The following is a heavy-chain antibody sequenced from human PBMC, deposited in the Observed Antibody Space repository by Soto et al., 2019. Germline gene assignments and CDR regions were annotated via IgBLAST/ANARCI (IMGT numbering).Heavy chain of an antibody. CDR1: GGSISSGDYY. J-gene: IGHJ6*02. Sequence: SETLSLTCTVSGGSISSGDYYWSWIRQPPGKGLEWIGYIYYSGSTYYNPSLKSRVTISVDTSKNQFSLKLSSVTAADTAVYYCARDRSGSYYGMGVWGQGTTVTVSS. CDR2: IYYSGST. V-gene: IGHV4-30-4*01. CDR3: ARDRSGSYYGMGV. D-gene: IGHD1-26*01.